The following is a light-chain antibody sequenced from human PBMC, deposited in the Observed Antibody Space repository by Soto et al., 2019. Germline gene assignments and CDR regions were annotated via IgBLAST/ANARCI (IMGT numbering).Light chain of an antibody. V-gene: IGLV2-14*01. CDR1: SGDVGAYNY. CDR3: NSYTGRSALYA. CDR2: DVT. J-gene: IGLJ1*01. Sequence: QSVLTQPASVSGSPGQSITISCTGTSGDVGAYNYVSWYQQLPGKAPKLIIYDVTHRPSGVSDRFSGSKSGNTASLTISGLRAENEANYYCNSYTGRSALYAFGTGTRVTVL.